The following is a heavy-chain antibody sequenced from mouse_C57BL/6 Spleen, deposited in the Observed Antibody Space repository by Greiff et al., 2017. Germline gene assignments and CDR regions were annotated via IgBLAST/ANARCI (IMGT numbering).Heavy chain of an antibody. CDR2: IYPGDGDT. CDR1: GYAFSSYW. CDR3: ERYDDYDDFAY. J-gene: IGHJ3*01. D-gene: IGHD2-4*01. V-gene: IGHV1-80*01. Sequence: VQLQQSGAELVKPGASVKISCKASGYAFSSYWMNWVKQRPGKGLEWIGQIYPGDGDTNYNGKFKGQATLTEENSSSTAYMKLSSLTSEDSAVYFCERYDDYDDFAYWGQGTLVTVSA.